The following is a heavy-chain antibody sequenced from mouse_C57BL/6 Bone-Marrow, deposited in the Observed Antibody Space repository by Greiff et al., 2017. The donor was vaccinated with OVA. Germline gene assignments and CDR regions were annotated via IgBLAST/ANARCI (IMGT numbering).Heavy chain of an antibody. CDR3: ARLYYGNYYYAMDY. Sequence: EVKLMESGGDLVKPGGSLKLSCAASGFTFSSYGMSWVRQTPDKRLEWVATISSGGSYTYYPDSVKGRFTISRDNAKNTLYLQMSSLKSEDTAMYYCARLYYGNYYYAMDYWGQGTSVTVSS. D-gene: IGHD2-1*01. J-gene: IGHJ4*01. V-gene: IGHV5-6*01. CDR1: GFTFSSYG. CDR2: ISSGGSYT.